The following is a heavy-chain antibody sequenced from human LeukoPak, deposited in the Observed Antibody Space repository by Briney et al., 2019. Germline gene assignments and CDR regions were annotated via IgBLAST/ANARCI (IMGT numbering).Heavy chain of an antibody. CDR1: GGSISSYY. D-gene: IGHD2-2*01. V-gene: IGHV4-59*08. CDR2: IYYSGST. Sequence: SETLSLTCTVSGGSISSYYWSWIRQPPGKGLEWIGYIYYSGSTNYNPSLKSRVTISVDTSKNQFSLKLSSVTAADTAVYYCARHEEEVVVVPAAMGWFDPWGQGTLVTVSS. CDR3: ARHEEEVVVVPAAMGWFDP. J-gene: IGHJ5*02.